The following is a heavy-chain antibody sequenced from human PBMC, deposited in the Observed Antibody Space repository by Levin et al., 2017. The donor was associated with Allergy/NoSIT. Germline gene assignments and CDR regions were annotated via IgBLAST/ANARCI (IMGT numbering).Heavy chain of an antibody. CDR2: IYYSGST. CDR1: GGSISSGGYY. J-gene: IGHJ4*02. Sequence: SQTLSLTCTVSGGSISSGGYYWSWIRQHPGKGLEWIGYIYYSGSTYYNPSLKSRVTISVDTSKNQFSLKLSSVTAADTAVYYCARSRSSSWVSYFDYWGQGTLVTVAA. V-gene: IGHV4-31*03. CDR3: ARSRSSSWVSYFDY. D-gene: IGHD6-13*01.